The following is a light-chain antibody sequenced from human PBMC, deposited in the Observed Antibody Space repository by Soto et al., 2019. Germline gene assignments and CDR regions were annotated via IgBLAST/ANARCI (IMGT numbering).Light chain of an antibody. CDR1: SSDVGGYNY. CDR3: SSYTSSSTVV. V-gene: IGLV2-14*01. Sequence: QSALTQPASVSGSPGQSITISCTGTSSDVGGYNYVPWYQQHPGKAPKLMIYDVSNRPSGVPNRFSGSKSGNTASLTISGLQAEDEAGYYCSSYTSSSTVVFGGGTKLTVL. CDR2: DVS. J-gene: IGLJ2*01.